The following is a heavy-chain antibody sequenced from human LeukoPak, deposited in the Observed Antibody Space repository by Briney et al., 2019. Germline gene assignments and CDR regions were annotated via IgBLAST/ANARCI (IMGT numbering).Heavy chain of an antibody. D-gene: IGHD1-26*01. Sequence: SETLSLTCAVSSYSISSGYYWGWIRQPPGKGLEWIGNIYHSGSTSYNPSLRSRVTISVDMSRNQFSLKLSSVTAADTAVYFCARLGVGATLFELWGQGTLVTVSS. J-gene: IGHJ4*02. CDR2: IYHSGST. V-gene: IGHV4-38-2*01. CDR1: SYSISSGYY. CDR3: ARLGVGATLFEL.